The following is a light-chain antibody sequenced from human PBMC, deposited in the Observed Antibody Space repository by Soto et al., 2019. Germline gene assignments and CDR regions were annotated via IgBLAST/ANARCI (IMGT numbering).Light chain of an antibody. CDR1: PSVTNF. Sequence: EIVLTPSPATLSLSPVERATLSCSASPSVTNFLAWYQQKPGQAPRLLIYGAFNRATGIPARFSGSGSGTDFTLTIRSLEPEDSAVYYCQQSNVWPPVTCGQGTRRAIK. J-gene: IGKJ5*01. V-gene: IGKV3-11*01. CDR3: QQSNVWPPVT. CDR2: GAF.